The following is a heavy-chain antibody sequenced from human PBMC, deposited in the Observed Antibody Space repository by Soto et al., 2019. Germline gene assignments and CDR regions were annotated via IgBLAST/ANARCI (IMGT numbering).Heavy chain of an antibody. CDR1: GFTFRSSW. CDR2: INSDASTK. J-gene: IGHJ4*02. Sequence: VQLVESGGGLVQPGGSLRLSCVASGFTFRSSWMHSVRQAPGKGLVWVSRINSDASTKTYADYVEGRFTIARDNAVNTLYQQMDSLTAEVTAVYYCAIGPTGWYGYDYWGQGTLVTVSS. V-gene: IGHV3-74*03. D-gene: IGHD6-19*01. CDR3: AIGPTGWYGYDY.